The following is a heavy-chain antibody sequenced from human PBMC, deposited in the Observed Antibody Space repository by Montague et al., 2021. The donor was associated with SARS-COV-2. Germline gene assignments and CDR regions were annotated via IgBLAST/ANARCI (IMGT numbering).Heavy chain of an antibody. J-gene: IGHJ3*02. V-gene: IGHV4-31*03. Sequence: TLSLTCTVSGGSISSGGYYWIWLRPHPGKGLEWIGYIYHTGSTHYNPSLKSRVTISKETSKNHLSLNLSSVTAADSAVYYCARDSEYYDASGYSYDAFDIWGQGTKVTVS. CDR1: GGSISSGGYY. D-gene: IGHD3-22*01. CDR3: ARDSEYYDASGYSYDAFDI. CDR2: IYHTGST.